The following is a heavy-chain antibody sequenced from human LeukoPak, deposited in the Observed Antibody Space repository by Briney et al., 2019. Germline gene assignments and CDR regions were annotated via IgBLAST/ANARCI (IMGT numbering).Heavy chain of an antibody. J-gene: IGHJ4*02. Sequence: GGSLRLSCAASGFALSSYWMHWVRQAPGKGLVWVSRINSDGSSTSYADSVKGRFTISRDNAKNTLYLQMNSLRAEDTAVYYCASLTFMVRGVIADYWGQGTLVTVSS. CDR2: INSDGSST. V-gene: IGHV3-74*01. CDR3: ASLTFMVRGVIADY. D-gene: IGHD3-10*01. CDR1: GFALSSYW.